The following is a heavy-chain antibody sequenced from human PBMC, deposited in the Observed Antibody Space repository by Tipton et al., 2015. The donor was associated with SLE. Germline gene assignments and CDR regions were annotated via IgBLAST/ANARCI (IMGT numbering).Heavy chain of an antibody. CDR3: ARVHWKGDAFDI. J-gene: IGHJ3*02. CDR1: GGSISSYY. Sequence: TLSLTCTFSGGSISSYYWSWIRQPPGKGLEWIGEIFHSGTTNYNPSLKSRVIMSVDTSPNQLSLRLSSLTAADTAVYYCARVHWKGDAFDIWGQGTMVIVSS. V-gene: IGHV4-59*01. D-gene: IGHD1-1*01. CDR2: IFHSGTT.